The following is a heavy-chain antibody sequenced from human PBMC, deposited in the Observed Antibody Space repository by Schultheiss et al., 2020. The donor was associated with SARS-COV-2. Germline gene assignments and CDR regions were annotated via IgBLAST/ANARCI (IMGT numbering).Heavy chain of an antibody. CDR2: IWYDGSNK. CDR3: AKDGLYGSGRTS. V-gene: IGHV3-33*06. D-gene: IGHD3-10*01. CDR1: GFTFSSYG. Sequence: GGSLRLSCAASGFTFSSYGMHWVRQAPGKGLEWVAVIWYDGSNKYYADSVKGRFTISRDNSKNTLYLQMNSLRAEDTAVYYCAKDGLYGSGRTSWGQGTLVTVSS. J-gene: IGHJ5*02.